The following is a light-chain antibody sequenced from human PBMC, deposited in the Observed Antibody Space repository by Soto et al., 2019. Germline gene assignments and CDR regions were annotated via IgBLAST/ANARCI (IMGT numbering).Light chain of an antibody. Sequence: EIVLTQSPATLSLSPGERATLSCRASQSVSSSLAWYQQKPGQAPRLLIYDASNRATGIPARFSGSGSVTDFTLTISSLEPEDFAVYYCQQRSNWPLTFGGGTQVEI. CDR2: DAS. J-gene: IGKJ4*01. CDR1: QSVSSS. V-gene: IGKV3-11*01. CDR3: QQRSNWPLT.